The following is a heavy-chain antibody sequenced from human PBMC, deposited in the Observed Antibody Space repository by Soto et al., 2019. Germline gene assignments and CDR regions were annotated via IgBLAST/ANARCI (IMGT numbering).Heavy chain of an antibody. CDR1: GFSFSSYA. CDR3: ARGPGYYFDY. J-gene: IGHJ4*02. CDR2: ISSNGGST. Sequence: GGSLRLSCAASGFSFSSYAMHWVRQAPGKGLEYVSAISSNGGSTYYANSVKGRFTISRDNSKNTLYLQMGSLRAEDMAVYYCARGPGYYFDYWGQGTLVTVSS. V-gene: IGHV3-64*01.